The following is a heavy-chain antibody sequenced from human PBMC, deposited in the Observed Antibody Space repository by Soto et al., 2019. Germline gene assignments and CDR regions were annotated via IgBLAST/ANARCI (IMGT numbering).Heavy chain of an antibody. V-gene: IGHV3-74*01. Sequence: VGSLRLSCAASQFSFSSYWMHWVRQVPGKGPAWVSRINHDGSKTEYADSVKGRFTISRGNTNNTLYLQMNSLRVEDTAMYYCVREPWGFSGTWYDYWGQGTLVTVSS. CDR2: INHDGSKT. J-gene: IGHJ4*02. CDR3: VREPWGFSGTWYDY. CDR1: QFSFSSYW. D-gene: IGHD6-13*01.